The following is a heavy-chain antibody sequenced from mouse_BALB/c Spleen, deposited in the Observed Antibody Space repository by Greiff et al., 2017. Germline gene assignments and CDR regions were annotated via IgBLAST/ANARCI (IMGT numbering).Heavy chain of an antibody. V-gene: IGHV1S135*01. CDR1: GYSFTSYY. CDR2: IDPFNGGT. J-gene: IGHJ1*01. Sequence: EVQRVESGPELMKPGASVKISCKASGYSFTSYYMHWVKQSHGKSLEWIGYIDPFNGGTSYNQKFKGKATLTVDKSSSTAYMHLSSLTSEDSAVYYCARARTLFDVWGAGTTVTVSS. CDR3: ARARTLFDV.